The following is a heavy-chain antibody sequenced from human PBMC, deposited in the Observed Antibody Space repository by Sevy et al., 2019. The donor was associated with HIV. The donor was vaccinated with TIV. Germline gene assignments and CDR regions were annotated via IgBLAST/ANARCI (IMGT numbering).Heavy chain of an antibody. J-gene: IGHJ4*02. Sequence: GESLKISCVASGFSLESYWMNWVRQAPGKPLGWVANIKEDDTVKYYVESVKGRFPISRDNGRNLVYLLMNNLKVEDTALYYCVRAIQSEGSFWGQGTRVTVSS. CDR2: IKEDDTVK. CDR1: GFSLESYW. D-gene: IGHD2-21*01. CDR3: VRAIQSEGSF. V-gene: IGHV3-7*04.